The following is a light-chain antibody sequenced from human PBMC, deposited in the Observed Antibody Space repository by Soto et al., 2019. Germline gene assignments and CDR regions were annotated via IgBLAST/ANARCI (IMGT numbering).Light chain of an antibody. V-gene: IGLV2-14*03. J-gene: IGLJ7*01. CDR1: SSDVGGYDY. Sequence: QSVLTQPASVSGSPGQSITIYCTGTSSDVGGYDYVSWYQHHPGKAPKLMIFDVSHRPSGVSDRFSGSKSGNTASLTISGLQAEDEADYYCSSYTSTNIPIFGGGTQLTVL. CDR2: DVS. CDR3: SSYTSTNIPI.